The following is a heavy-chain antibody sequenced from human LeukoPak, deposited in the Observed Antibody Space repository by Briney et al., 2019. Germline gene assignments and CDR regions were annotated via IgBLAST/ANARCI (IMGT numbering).Heavy chain of an antibody. CDR3: ARRYCTPSSCYSDY. J-gene: IGHJ4*02. Sequence: GGSLRLSCAASGFIFSDYYMSWIRQAPGKGLEWVSFISDGGRPLHYADSVKGRFTISRDNAKNSLCLQMNSLRDEDTAVYFCARRYCTPSSCYSDYWGQGALVTVSS. D-gene: IGHD2-8*01. V-gene: IGHV3-11*01. CDR2: ISDGGRPL. CDR1: GFIFSDYY.